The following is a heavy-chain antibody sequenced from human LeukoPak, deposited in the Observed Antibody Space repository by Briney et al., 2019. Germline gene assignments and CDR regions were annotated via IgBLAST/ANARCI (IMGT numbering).Heavy chain of an antibody. CDR1: GFTFSSYG. J-gene: IGHJ4*02. D-gene: IGHD2-15*01. Sequence: GRSLRLSCAASGFTFSSYGMHWVRQAPGKGLEWVAVIWYDGSNKYYADSVKGRFTISRDNAKNSLYLQMNSLRAEDTALYYCASLGYCSGGSCYARRDYWGQGTLVTVSS. CDR3: ASLGYCSGGSCYARRDY. CDR2: IWYDGSNK. V-gene: IGHV3-33*03.